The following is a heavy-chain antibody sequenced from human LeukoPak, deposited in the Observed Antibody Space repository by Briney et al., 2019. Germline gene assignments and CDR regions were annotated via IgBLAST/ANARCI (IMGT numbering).Heavy chain of an antibody. J-gene: IGHJ4*02. CDR1: GYTFTSYG. Sequence: ASVKVSCKASGYTFTSYGISWVRQAPGQGLEWMGWISAYNGNTNYAQKLQGRVTMTTDTSTSTAYMELRSLRSDDTAVYYCARDPSRFDWLPRAYFDYRGQGTLVTVSS. D-gene: IGHD3-9*01. CDR3: ARDPSRFDWLPRAYFDY. CDR2: ISAYNGNT. V-gene: IGHV1-18*01.